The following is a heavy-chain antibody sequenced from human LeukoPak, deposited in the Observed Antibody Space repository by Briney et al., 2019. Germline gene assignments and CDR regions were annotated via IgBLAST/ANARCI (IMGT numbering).Heavy chain of an antibody. J-gene: IGHJ4*02. CDR2: INPNSGGT. D-gene: IGHD3-22*01. CDR3: ARVLYYYDSSGFDY. V-gene: IGHV1-2*02. CDR1: GYTFTGYY. Sequence: GASVKVSCKASGYTFTGYYMHWVRQAPGQGLEWMGWINPNSGGTNYAQKFQGRVTMTRDTSISTAYMELSRLRSDDTAVYYCARVLYYYDSSGFDYWGQGTLVTVSS.